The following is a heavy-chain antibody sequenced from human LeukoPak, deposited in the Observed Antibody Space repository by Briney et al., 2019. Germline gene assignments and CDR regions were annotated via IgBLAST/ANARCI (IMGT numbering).Heavy chain of an antibody. Sequence: QAGGSLRLSCAGSGFTFSSYEMNWVRQAPGKGLEWVSYISSSGSTIYYADSVKGRLTISRDNSKNTLYLQMNSLRAEDTAVYYCARDVGEGATTHSDAFDIWGQGTMVTVSS. CDR1: GFTFSSYE. J-gene: IGHJ3*02. V-gene: IGHV3-48*03. D-gene: IGHD1-26*01. CDR3: ARDVGEGATTHSDAFDI. CDR2: ISSSGSTI.